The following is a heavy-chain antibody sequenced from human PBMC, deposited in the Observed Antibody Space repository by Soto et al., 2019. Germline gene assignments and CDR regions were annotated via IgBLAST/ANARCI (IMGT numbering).Heavy chain of an antibody. J-gene: IGHJ4*02. CDR2: IYWDDDK. D-gene: IGHD1-7*01. CDR1: GFSLTTSGVG. Sequence: QVTLKESGPTLVKPTQTLTLTCTFSGFSLTTSGVGVDWIRQPPGKALEWLALIYWDDDKRYNPSLKSRLTITQDTSKNQVVLTMTNMDPVDTGTYYCAHTGVTGTTQDPLVLGYWGQGTLVTVSA. V-gene: IGHV2-5*02. CDR3: AHTGVTGTTQDPLVLGY.